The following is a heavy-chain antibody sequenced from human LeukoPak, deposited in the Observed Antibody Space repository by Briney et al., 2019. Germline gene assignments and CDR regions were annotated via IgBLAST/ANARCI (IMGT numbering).Heavy chain of an antibody. J-gene: IGHJ4*02. CDR2: ISYDGRNK. CDR1: GFTFSSYG. CDR3: AKGPLRGTAAAIDY. Sequence: GGSLRLSCAASGFTFSSYGMHWVRQAPGKGLEWVAVISYDGRNKHYPDSVKGRFTISRDISTDTLWLQMDSLRTEDTAAYYCAKGPLRGTAAAIDYWGQGTLVTVSS. D-gene: IGHD2-2*01. V-gene: IGHV3-30*18.